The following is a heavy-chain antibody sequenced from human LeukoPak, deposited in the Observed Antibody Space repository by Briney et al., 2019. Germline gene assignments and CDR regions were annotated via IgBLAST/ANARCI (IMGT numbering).Heavy chain of an antibody. V-gene: IGHV4-38-2*01. CDR3: ASTNKYYDFWSGYYLFDY. J-gene: IGHJ4*02. CDR1: GYSITSGYY. Sequence: SETLSLTCAVSGYSITSGYYWGWIRQPPGKGLEWIGSIYHSGSTYYNPSLKSRVTISVDTSKNQFSLKLSSVTAADTAVYYCASTNKYYDFWSGYYLFDYWGQGTLATVSS. CDR2: IYHSGST. D-gene: IGHD3-3*01.